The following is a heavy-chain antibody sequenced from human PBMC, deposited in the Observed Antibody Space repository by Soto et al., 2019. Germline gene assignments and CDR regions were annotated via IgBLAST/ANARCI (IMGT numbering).Heavy chain of an antibody. V-gene: IGHV3-23*01. D-gene: IGHD1-26*01. CDR2: ISGSGGST. CDR3: AKVSGSYRSESDFDY. CDR1: GFTFSSYA. J-gene: IGHJ4*02. Sequence: GSLRLSCAASGFTFSSYAMSWVRQAPGKGLEWVSAISGSGGSTYYADSVKGRFTISRDNSKNTLYLQMNSLRAEDTAVYYCAKVSGSYRSESDFDYWGQGTLVTVSS.